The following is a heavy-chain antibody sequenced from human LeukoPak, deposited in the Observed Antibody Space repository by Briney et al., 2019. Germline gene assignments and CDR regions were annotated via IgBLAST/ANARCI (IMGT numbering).Heavy chain of an antibody. CDR3: ARACSGGRCYVGAYDH. CDR1: GYAFTSYG. D-gene: IGHD2-15*01. CDR2: ISAYNGNT. J-gene: IGHJ4*02. Sequence: ASVKVSCKASGYAFTSYGISWVRQAPGQGLEWMGWISAYNGNTNYAQKLQGRVTMTTDTSTSTAYMELRSLRSDDTAVYYCARACSGGRCYVGAYDHWGQGTLVTVSS. V-gene: IGHV1-18*01.